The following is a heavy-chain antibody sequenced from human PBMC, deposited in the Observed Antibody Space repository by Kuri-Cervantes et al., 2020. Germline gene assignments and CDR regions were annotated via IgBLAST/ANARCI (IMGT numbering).Heavy chain of an antibody. V-gene: IGHV3-30*02. CDR1: GFTFSSYG. Sequence: GGSLRLSCAASGFTFSSYGMHWVRQAPGKGLEWVAVIWYDGSNKYYADSVKGRFTISRDNSKNTLYLQMNSLRAEDTAVYYCAKCRSPARGAGSYLYYYYYYMDVWGKGTTVTVSS. J-gene: IGHJ6*03. CDR3: AKCRSPARGAGSYLYYYYYYMDV. D-gene: IGHD3-10*01. CDR2: IWYDGSNK.